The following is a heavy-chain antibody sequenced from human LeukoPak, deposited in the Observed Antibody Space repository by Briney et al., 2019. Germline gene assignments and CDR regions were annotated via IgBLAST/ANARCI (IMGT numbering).Heavy chain of an antibody. V-gene: IGHV4-30-2*01. J-gene: IGHJ4*02. D-gene: IGHD6-13*01. CDR3: AREHSSSWDQFDY. Sequence: PSQTLSLTCTVSGGSISSGGYYWSWIRQPPGKGLEWIGYIYHSGSTYYNPSLKSRVTISVDTSKNQFSLKLSSVTAADTAVYYCAREHSSSWDQFDYWGQGTLVTVSS. CDR1: GGSISSGGYY. CDR2: IYHSGST.